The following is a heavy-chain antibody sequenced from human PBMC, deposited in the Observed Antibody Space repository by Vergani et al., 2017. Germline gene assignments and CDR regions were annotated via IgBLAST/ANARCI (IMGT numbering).Heavy chain of an antibody. CDR3: ARDTAYWSGYYSGGYYYMDV. CDR1: GYTFTSYG. V-gene: IGHV1-18*01. Sequence: QVQLVQSGAEVKKPGASVKVSCKASGYTFTSYGISWVRQAPGQGLEWMGWISAYNGNTNYAQKLQGRVTMTTEASTSTAYMELRSLRSDDTAVYYCARDTAYWSGYYSGGYYYMDVWGNGNTVTVS. CDR2: ISAYNGNT. D-gene: IGHD3-3*01. J-gene: IGHJ6*03.